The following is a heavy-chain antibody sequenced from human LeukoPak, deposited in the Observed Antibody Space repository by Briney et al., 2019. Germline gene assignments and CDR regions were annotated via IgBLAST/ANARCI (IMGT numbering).Heavy chain of an antibody. CDR1: GYTFTGYY. J-gene: IGHJ6*02. CDR2: INPNSGGT. CDR3: ARVEVLYYYYGMDV. Sequence: ASVKVSCKASGYTFTGYYIHWVRQAPRQGLEWMGWINPNSGGTNYAQKFQGRVTMTRDTSISTAYMELSRLRSDDTAVYYCARVEVLYYYYGMDVWGQGTTVTVSS. D-gene: IGHD3-3*01. V-gene: IGHV1-2*02.